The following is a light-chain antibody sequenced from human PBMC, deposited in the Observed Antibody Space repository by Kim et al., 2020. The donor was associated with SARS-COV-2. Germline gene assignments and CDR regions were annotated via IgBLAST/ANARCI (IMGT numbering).Light chain of an antibody. J-gene: IGKJ4*01. V-gene: IGKV3-20*01. CDR1: QRVSSNY. CDR3: QQYGSSPQT. Sequence: PGERATLSCRARQRVSSNYLAWYQQKPGQAPRLLIYAASSRATGIPDRFSGSGSGTDFTLTISRLEPEDFAVYYCQQYGSSPQTFGGGTKVDIK. CDR2: AAS.